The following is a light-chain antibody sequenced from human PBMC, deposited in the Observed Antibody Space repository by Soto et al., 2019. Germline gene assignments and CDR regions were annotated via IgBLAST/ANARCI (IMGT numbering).Light chain of an antibody. CDR1: QSVSSNY. CDR2: GAS. J-gene: IGKJ2*01. V-gene: IGKV3-20*01. CDR3: QQYDSSPPMHT. Sequence: EIVLTQSPGTLSLSPGERATLSCRASQSVSSNYLAWFQQKPGQAPRLLIYGASNMATGTPDRFSGSGSGTAFTLTIRRLEPEDFAVYYCQQYDSSPPMHTFGQGTKLEIK.